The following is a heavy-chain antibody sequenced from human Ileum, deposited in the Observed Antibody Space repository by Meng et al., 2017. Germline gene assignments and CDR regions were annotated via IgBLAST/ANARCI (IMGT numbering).Heavy chain of an antibody. V-gene: IGHV4-59*01. CDR3: ARDRSPFSSGWYDY. Sequence: SETLSPTCTVSNVSINSFYWSWIRQSPGKGLEWIGYIHYSGKTNYNPSLKSRVTISLDTSKNQFSLKLSSVTAADTALYFCARDRSPFSSGWYDYWGQGTLVTVSS. CDR1: NVSINSFY. J-gene: IGHJ4*02. D-gene: IGHD6-19*01. CDR2: IHYSGKT.